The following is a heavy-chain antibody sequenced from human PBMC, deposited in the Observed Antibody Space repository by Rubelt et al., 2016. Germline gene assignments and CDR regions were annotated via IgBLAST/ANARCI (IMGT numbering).Heavy chain of an antibody. Sequence: VRQAPGKGLEWVSSISSSSSYIYYADSVKGRFTTSRDNAKNSLYLQMNSLRAEDMAVYYCARNWGRLFYFDYWGQGTLVTVS. V-gene: IGHV3-21*01. D-gene: IGHD7-27*01. CDR3: ARNWGRLFYFDY. J-gene: IGHJ4*02. CDR2: ISSSSSYI.